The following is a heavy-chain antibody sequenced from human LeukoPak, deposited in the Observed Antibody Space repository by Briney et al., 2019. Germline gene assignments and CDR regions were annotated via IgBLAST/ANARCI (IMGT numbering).Heavy chain of an antibody. CDR3: ASSPVGATDY. D-gene: IGHD1-26*01. Sequence: SEILSLTCAVYGGSFSGYYWSWIRQPPGKGLEWIGEINHSGSTNYNPSLKSRVTISVDTSKNQFSLKLSSVTAADTAVYYCASSPVGATDYWGQGTLVTVSS. CDR2: INHSGST. J-gene: IGHJ4*02. V-gene: IGHV4-34*01. CDR1: GGSFSGYY.